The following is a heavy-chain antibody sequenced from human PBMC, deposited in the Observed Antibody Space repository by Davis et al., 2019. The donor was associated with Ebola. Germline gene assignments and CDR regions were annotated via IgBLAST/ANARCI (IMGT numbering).Heavy chain of an antibody. D-gene: IGHD3-3*01. J-gene: IGHJ4*02. Sequence: PGGSLRLSCVASGFTFRTYSMSWVRQAPGKGLEWVSSISSDSDYIYYADSAKGRFTISRDNAKNSLYLQMNSLRAEDTAVYYCAREGRVFGCDYWGQGALVTVSS. CDR1: GFTFRTYS. V-gene: IGHV3-21*01. CDR2: ISSDSDYI. CDR3: AREGRVFGCDY.